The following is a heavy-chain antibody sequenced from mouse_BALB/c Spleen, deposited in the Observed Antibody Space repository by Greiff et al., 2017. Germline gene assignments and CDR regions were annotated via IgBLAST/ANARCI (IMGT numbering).Heavy chain of an antibody. Sequence: DVHLVESGGGLVQPGGSRKLSCAASGFTFSSFGMHWVRQAPEKGLEWVAYISSGSSTIYYADTVKGRFTISRDNPKNTLFLQMTSLRSEDTAMYYCARSRDFHYYGYDWYFDVWGAGTTVTVSS. CDR3: ARSRDFHYYGYDWYFDV. J-gene: IGHJ1*01. D-gene: IGHD1-2*01. CDR1: GFTFSSFG. V-gene: IGHV5-17*02. CDR2: ISSGSSTI.